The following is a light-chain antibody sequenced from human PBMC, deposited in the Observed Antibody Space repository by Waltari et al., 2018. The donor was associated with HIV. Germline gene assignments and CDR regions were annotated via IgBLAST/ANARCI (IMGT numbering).Light chain of an antibody. CDR1: ESVSSW. V-gene: IGKV1-5*03. Sequence: IQMTQSPSTLSASVGDRVTIPCRASESVSSWLAWYQQNPVKAPKLLIYKASSLESGVPSRFSGSGSGTEFTLTISSLQPDDFATYYCQQYNTFSATFGQGTKVEIK. J-gene: IGKJ1*01. CDR2: KAS. CDR3: QQYNTFSAT.